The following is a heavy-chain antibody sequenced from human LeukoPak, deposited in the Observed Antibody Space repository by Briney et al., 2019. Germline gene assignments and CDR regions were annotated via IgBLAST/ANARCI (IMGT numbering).Heavy chain of an antibody. CDR3: ARAVVTAIVDY. V-gene: IGHV1-2*02. D-gene: IGHD2-21*02. Sequence: ASVKVSCKASGGTFSSYAISWVRQAPGQGLEWMGWINPNSGGTNYAQKFQGRVTMTRDTSISTAYMELSRLRSDDTAVYYCARAVVTAIVDYWGQGTLVTVSS. CDR2: INPNSGGT. J-gene: IGHJ4*02. CDR1: GGTFSSYA.